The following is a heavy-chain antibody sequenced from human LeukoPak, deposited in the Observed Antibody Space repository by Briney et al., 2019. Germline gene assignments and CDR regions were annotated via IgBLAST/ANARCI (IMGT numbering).Heavy chain of an antibody. J-gene: IGHJ5*02. Sequence: MASETLSLTCTVSGGSISSSSYYWGWIRQPPGKGLEWIGSIYYSGSTNYNPSLKSRVTISVDTSKNQFSLKLSSVTAADTAVYYCATRNYCSSTSCSYWFDPWGQGTLVTVSS. CDR1: GGSISSSSYY. CDR3: ATRNYCSSTSCSYWFDP. D-gene: IGHD2-2*01. V-gene: IGHV4-39*07. CDR2: IYYSGST.